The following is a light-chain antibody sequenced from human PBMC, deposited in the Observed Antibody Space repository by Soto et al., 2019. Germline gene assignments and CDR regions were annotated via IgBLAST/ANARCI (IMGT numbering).Light chain of an antibody. J-gene: IGKJ4*01. CDR1: QSVSSS. V-gene: IGKV3-11*01. Sequence: EIVLTQSPATLYLSPGERATLSCRASQSVSSSLAWYQQKPGQAPRLLIYDASNRATGIPIRFSGSGSGTDFTLTISSLEPEDFAVYYCQQRRNWPPLTCGGGTKVDIK. CDR2: DAS. CDR3: QQRRNWPPLT.